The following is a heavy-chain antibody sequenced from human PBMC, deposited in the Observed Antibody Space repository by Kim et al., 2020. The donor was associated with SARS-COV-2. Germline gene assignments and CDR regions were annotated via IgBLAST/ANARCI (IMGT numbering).Heavy chain of an antibody. CDR3: ASFEAGYYDSSGYEEY. V-gene: IGHV1-2*02. Sequence: ASVKVSCKASRYTFTGYYMHWVRQAPGQGLEWMGWINPNSGGTNYAQKFQGRVTMTRDTSISTAYMELSRLRSDDTAVYYCASFEAGYYDSSGYEEYWGQGTLVTVSS. J-gene: IGHJ4*02. D-gene: IGHD3-22*01. CDR2: INPNSGGT. CDR1: RYTFTGYY.